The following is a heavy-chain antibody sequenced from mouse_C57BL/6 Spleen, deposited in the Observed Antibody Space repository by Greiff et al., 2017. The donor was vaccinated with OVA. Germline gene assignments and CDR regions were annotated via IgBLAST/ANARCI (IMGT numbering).Heavy chain of an antibody. CDR3: ASPLYYGNYDYAMDY. CDR2: ISYDGSN. CDR1: GYSITSGYY. Sequence: EVQLQESGPGLVKPSQSLSLTCSVTGYSITSGYYWNWIRQFPGNKLEWMGYISYDGSNNYNPSLKNRISITRDTSKNQFFLKLNSVTTEDTATYYCASPLYYGNYDYAMDYWGQGTSVTVSS. D-gene: IGHD2-1*01. V-gene: IGHV3-6*01. J-gene: IGHJ4*01.